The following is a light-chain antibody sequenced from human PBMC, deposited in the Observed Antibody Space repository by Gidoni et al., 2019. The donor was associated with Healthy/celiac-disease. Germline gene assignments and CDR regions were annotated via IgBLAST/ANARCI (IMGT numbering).Light chain of an antibody. CDR2: WAS. CDR3: QQYYSTPWT. V-gene: IGKV4-1*01. Sequence: DIVMTQSPDSLAVSLGERATINCKSSQSVLYSSNNKNYLAWYQQKPGQPPKLLIYWASTRESGVPDRFSGSGSGTDFTLTISSLQAEDVAVYYCQQYYSTPWTFXQXTKVEI. J-gene: IGKJ1*01. CDR1: QSVLYSSNNKNY.